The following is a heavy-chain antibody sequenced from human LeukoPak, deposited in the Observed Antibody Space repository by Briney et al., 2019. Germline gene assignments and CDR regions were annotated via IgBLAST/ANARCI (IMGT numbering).Heavy chain of an antibody. V-gene: IGHV3-30*02. CDR1: GFTFSSYG. J-gene: IGHJ3*02. CDR3: ANDIVGPYEEAFDI. D-gene: IGHD1-26*01. CDR2: IRYDGSNK. Sequence: QSWGSLRLSCAASGFTFSSYGMHWVRQAPGKGLEWVAFIRYDGSNKYYADSVKGRFTISRNNSKNTLYLQMNSLRAEDTAVYYCANDIVGPYEEAFDIWGQGTMVTVSS.